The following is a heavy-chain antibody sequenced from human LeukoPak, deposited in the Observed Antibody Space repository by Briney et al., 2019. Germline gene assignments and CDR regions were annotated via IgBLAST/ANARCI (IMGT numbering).Heavy chain of an antibody. J-gene: IGHJ4*02. D-gene: IGHD2-15*01. V-gene: IGHV4-39*07. CDR3: ARDQGHCSGGSCYREYYFDY. Sequence: SETLSLTCTVSGGSISSSSYYWGLIRQPPGKGLEWIGSIYYSGSTYYNPSLKSRVTISVDTSKNQFSLKLTSVTAADTAVYYCARDQGHCSGGSCYREYYFDYWGQGTLVTVSS. CDR2: IYYSGST. CDR1: GGSISSSSYY.